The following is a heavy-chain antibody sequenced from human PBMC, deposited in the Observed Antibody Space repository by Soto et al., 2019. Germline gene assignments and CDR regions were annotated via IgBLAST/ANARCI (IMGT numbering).Heavy chain of an antibody. V-gene: IGHV4-39*01. Sequence: SETLSLTCTVSGGSISSSSYYWGWIRQPPGKGLEWIGSIYYSGSTYYNPSLKSRVTISVDTSKNQFSLKLSSVTAADTAVYYCARHVATMVRADYFDYWGQGTLVTVSS. J-gene: IGHJ4*02. CDR2: IYYSGST. CDR3: ARHVATMVRADYFDY. CDR1: GGSISSSSYY. D-gene: IGHD3-10*01.